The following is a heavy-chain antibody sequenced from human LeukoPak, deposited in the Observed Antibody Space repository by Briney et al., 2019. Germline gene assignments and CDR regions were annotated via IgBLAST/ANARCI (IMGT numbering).Heavy chain of an antibody. Sequence: SVKVSCTASGYTFSSYAISWVRQAPGQGLEWMGGIIPIFGTANYAQKFQGRVTITADESTSTAYMELSSLRSEDTAVYYCARGLVNYDSSGYYSRYYFDYWGQGTLVTVSS. CDR1: GYTFSSYA. CDR2: IIPIFGTA. V-gene: IGHV1-69*13. CDR3: ARGLVNYDSSGYYSRYYFDY. D-gene: IGHD3-22*01. J-gene: IGHJ4*02.